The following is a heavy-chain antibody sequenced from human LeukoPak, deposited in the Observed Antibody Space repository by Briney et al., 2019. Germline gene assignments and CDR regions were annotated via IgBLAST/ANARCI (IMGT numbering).Heavy chain of an antibody. CDR2: ISTDGSST. D-gene: IGHD3-3*01. V-gene: IGHV3-74*01. CDR3: ATSPIFSND. J-gene: IGHJ4*02. CDR1: GFTFSDYW. Sequence: GGSLRLSCAASGFTFSDYWMHWVRQAPGKGLVWVSHISTDGSSTTYADSVRGRFIISRDNARNTLYLQMNSLRVGDTAVYYCATSPIFSNDWGQGTLVTVSS.